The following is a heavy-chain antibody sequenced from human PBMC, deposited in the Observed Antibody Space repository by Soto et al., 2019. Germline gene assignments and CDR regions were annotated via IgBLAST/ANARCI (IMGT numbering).Heavy chain of an antibody. D-gene: IGHD3-10*01. J-gene: IGHJ6*02. V-gene: IGHV3-23*01. CDR2: ISGSGGST. CDR1: GFTFSSYA. CDR3: AKDRPQRNYYGSGTEYGMDV. Sequence: PGGSLRLSCAASGFTFSSYAMSWVRQAPGKGLEWVSAISGSGGSTYYADSVKGRFTISRDNSKNTPYLQMNSLRAEDTAVYYCAKDRPQRNYYGSGTEYGMDVRGQGTTVTVSS.